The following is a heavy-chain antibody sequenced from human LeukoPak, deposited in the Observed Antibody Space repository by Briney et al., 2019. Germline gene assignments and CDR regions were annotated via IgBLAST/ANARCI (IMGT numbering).Heavy chain of an antibody. V-gene: IGHV1-69*02. Sequence: ASVKVSCKASGGTFSSYTISWVRQAPGQGLEWMGRIIPILGIANYAQKFQGRVTITADKSTSTAYMELSSLRSEDTAMYYCARPHYGESGRFDPWGQGTLVTVSS. CDR3: ARPHYGESGRFDP. D-gene: IGHD4-17*01. CDR1: GGTFSSYT. J-gene: IGHJ5*02. CDR2: IIPILGIA.